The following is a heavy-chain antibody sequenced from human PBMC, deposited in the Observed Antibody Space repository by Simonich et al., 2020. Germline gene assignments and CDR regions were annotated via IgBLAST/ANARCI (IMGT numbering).Heavy chain of an antibody. D-gene: IGHD2-2*01. CDR2: MNPNSGNT. V-gene: IGHV1-8*03. Sequence: QVQLVQSGAEVKKPGASVKVSCKASGYTFTSYDINWVRQATGQGLECVGWMNPNSGNTGYAKKFQGRVTITRNPSIRTAYMELSSLRSEDTAVYYCARARYCSSTSCYNWFDPWGQGTLVTVSS. CDR1: GYTFTSYD. CDR3: ARARYCSSTSCYNWFDP. J-gene: IGHJ5*02.